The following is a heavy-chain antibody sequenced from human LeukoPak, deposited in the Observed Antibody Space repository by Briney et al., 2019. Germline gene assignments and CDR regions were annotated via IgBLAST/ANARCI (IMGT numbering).Heavy chain of an antibody. CDR1: GGSISGYY. D-gene: IGHD3-10*01. Sequence: SETLSLTCTVSGGSISGYYWSWIRQPAGKGLEWIGRIYTSGSTNYNPSLKSRVTMSVDTSKNQFSLKLSSVTAADTAVYYCARGYGSGSYYNVYVRDRYNWFDPWGQGTLVTVSS. CDR2: IYTSGST. CDR3: ARGYGSGSYYNVYVRDRYNWFDP. J-gene: IGHJ5*02. V-gene: IGHV4-4*07.